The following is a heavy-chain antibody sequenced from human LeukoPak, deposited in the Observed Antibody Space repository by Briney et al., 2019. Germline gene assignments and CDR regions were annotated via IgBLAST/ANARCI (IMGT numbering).Heavy chain of an antibody. CDR2: MNPNSGNT. D-gene: IGHD3-9*01. Sequence: GASVKVSCKASAYNFTSYDINWVRQAAGQGLEWLGRMNPNSGNTDFAHNFQGRVSMTRNTSISTAYMELSSLRSEDTAVYYCARGFRELRYFDWLDYFDYWGQGTLVTVSS. CDR1: AYNFTSYD. V-gene: IGHV1-8*01. J-gene: IGHJ4*02. CDR3: ARGFRELRYFDWLDYFDY.